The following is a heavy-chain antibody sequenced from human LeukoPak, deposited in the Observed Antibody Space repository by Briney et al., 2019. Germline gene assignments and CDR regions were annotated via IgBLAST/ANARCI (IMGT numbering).Heavy chain of an antibody. J-gene: IGHJ4*02. CDR3: ARQDGSGIYYFDN. Sequence: GESLKISCNGSGYXFTFYWIAWVRQMSGKGLGWMGIIYPGDSDTRYSPSFQGQVSISADKSINTAYLQWSSLEASDTAIYYCARQDGSGIYYFDNWGQGTLVTVSS. CDR2: IYPGDSDT. CDR1: GYXFTFYW. D-gene: IGHD3-10*01. V-gene: IGHV5-51*01.